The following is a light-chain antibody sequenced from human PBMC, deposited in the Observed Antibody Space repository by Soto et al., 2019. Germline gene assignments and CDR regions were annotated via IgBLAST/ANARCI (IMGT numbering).Light chain of an antibody. Sequence: EILLTQSPATLSLSPGERATLSCRASQSISSYLAWYQHKPGQAPRLLIYGASSRATGIPDRISGGGSGTDFTLTITGLEPEDLAVYYCQQYGSSPPFTFGQGTRLEI. CDR2: GAS. CDR3: QQYGSSPPFT. V-gene: IGKV3-20*01. J-gene: IGKJ5*01. CDR1: QSISSY.